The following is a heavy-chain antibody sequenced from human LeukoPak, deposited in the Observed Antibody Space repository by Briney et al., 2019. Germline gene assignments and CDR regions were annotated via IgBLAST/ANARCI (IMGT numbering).Heavy chain of an antibody. CDR3: ARQSEQWLVPGEFDY. J-gene: IGHJ4*02. CDR1: GYSISSGYY. Sequence: SETLSLTCAVSGYSISSGYYWGWIRQPPGKGLEWIGSIYHSGSTYYNPSLKSRVTISVDTSKNQFSLKLSSVTAADTAVYYCARQSEQWLVPGEFDYWGQGTLVTVSS. V-gene: IGHV4-38-2*01. CDR2: IYHSGST. D-gene: IGHD6-19*01.